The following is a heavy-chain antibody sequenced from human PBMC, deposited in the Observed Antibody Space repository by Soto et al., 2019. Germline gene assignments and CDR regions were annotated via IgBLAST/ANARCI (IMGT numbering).Heavy chain of an antibody. V-gene: IGHV3-30-3*01. Sequence: QVQLVESGGGVSQPGRSLRLPCAASGFTFSSYAMHWVRQAPGKGLECVAVISYDGSNKYYADSVKGRFTTSRDNSKNTLYLQMNSLRAEDTAVYYCARDLTMIVVVISGEFDYWGQGTLVTVSS. CDR1: GFTFSSYA. CDR3: ARDLTMIVVVISGEFDY. D-gene: IGHD3-22*01. CDR2: ISYDGSNK. J-gene: IGHJ4*02.